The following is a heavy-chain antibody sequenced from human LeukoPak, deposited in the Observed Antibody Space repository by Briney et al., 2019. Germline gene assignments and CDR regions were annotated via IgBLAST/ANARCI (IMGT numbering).Heavy chain of an antibody. CDR3: ARPPFEYSSSSGWFDP. CDR1: GFTFSSFS. J-gene: IGHJ5*02. D-gene: IGHD6-6*01. V-gene: IGHV3-21*01. CDR2: ISSGSSDI. Sequence: GGSLRLSCAASGFTFSSFSMNWVRQAPGKGLEWVSSISSGSSDIYYADSVKGRFTISRDNAKNSLYLQMNSLRAEDTAVYYCARPPFEYSSSSGWFDPWGQGTLVTVSS.